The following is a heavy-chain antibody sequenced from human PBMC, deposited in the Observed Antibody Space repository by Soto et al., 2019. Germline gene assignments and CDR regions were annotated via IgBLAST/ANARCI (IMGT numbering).Heavy chain of an antibody. CDR2: IGSGGDGI. CDR3: ATNGQHLMDY. D-gene: IGHD6-13*01. CDR1: GFTFSSFA. J-gene: IGHJ4*02. Sequence: EVQLLESGGDLIQPGGSLRLSCAASGFTFSSFAMKWVRQAPGKGLEWVSVIGSGGDGIHYADSVKGRFTISTDDSKHTVTLQMNGLRVEDTAVYYCATNGQHLMDYWGQGTLVTVSS. V-gene: IGHV3-23*01.